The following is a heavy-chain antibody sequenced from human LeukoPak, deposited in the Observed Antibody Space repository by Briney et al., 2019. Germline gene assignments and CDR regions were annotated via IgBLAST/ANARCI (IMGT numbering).Heavy chain of an antibody. CDR2: ISYDGSNK. D-gene: IGHD3-16*01. CDR1: GFTFSSYG. V-gene: IGHV3-30*18. CDR3: AKKIRDPFDY. Sequence: PGRSLRLSCAASGFTFSSYGMHWVRQAPGKGLEWVAVISYDGSNKYYADSVKGRFTISRDNSKNTLYLQMNSLRAEDTAVYYCAKKIRDPFDYWGQGTLVTVSS. J-gene: IGHJ4*02.